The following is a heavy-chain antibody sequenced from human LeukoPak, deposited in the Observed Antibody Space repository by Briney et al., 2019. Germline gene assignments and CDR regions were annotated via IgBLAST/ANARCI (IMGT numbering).Heavy chain of an antibody. D-gene: IGHD1-20*01. J-gene: IGHJ4*02. CDR3: ARSYNYNDGYFDY. CDR2: IKQDGSEK. Sequence: GGSLRLSCAASGFTFSSYWMNWVRQAPGKGLEWVANIKQDGSEKYYVDSVKGRFTISRDNAKNSLYLQMNSLRAEDTAVYYCARSYNYNDGYFDYWGQGTLVTVSS. V-gene: IGHV3-7*01. CDR1: GFTFSSYW.